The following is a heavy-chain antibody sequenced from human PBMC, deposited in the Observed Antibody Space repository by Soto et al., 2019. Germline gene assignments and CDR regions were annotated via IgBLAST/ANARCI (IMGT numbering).Heavy chain of an antibody. CDR3: AHFSHYYDSSGYRAPGFDY. Sequence: QITLKESGPTLVKPTQTLTLTCTFSGFSLSTSGVGVGWIRQPPGKALEWLALIYWDDDKRYSPSLKSRLTITKDTSKNQVVLTMTNMDPVDTATYYCAHFSHYYDSSGYRAPGFDYWGQGTLVTVSS. CDR2: IYWDDDK. V-gene: IGHV2-5*02. D-gene: IGHD3-22*01. CDR1: GFSLSTSGVG. J-gene: IGHJ4*02.